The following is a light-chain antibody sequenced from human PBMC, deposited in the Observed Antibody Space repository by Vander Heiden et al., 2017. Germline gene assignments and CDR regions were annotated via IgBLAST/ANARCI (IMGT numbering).Light chain of an antibody. CDR2: KVS. V-gene: IGKV2-30*01. J-gene: IGKJ3*01. CDR1: QSLVFSDGNTY. CDR3: LQGTHSFT. Sequence: DVLMTQSPLTLSVSLGQSASISCRSSQSLVFSDGNTYFNWFQQRPGQSPRRLFYKVSNRDSGVPDRFSASGSGTDFTLKISAVEAEDVGVYYCLQGTHSFTFGPGTKVDIK.